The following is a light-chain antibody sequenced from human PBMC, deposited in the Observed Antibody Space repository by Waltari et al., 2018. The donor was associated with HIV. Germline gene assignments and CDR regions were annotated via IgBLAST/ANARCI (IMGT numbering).Light chain of an antibody. V-gene: IGKV1-27*01. Sequence: DVQMTQSPSSLSASVGDRVTITCRASQRIHNYLAWYQQKPGKPPKLLIYAASTLQSGVPSRFIGSGSGTDFSLTISNLQPGDVATYYCQKYNSALTFGGGTKVEV. J-gene: IGKJ4*01. CDR3: QKYNSALT. CDR2: AAS. CDR1: QRIHNY.